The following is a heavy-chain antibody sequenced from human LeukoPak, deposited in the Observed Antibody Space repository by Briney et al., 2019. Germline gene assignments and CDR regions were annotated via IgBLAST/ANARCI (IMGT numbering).Heavy chain of an antibody. J-gene: IGHJ5*02. Sequence: TTSETLSLTCTVSGGSISSYYWSWIRQPPGKGLEWIGSIYYSGSTYYNPSLKSRVTISVDTSKNQFSLKLSSVTAADTAVYYCARRGYINWFDPWGQGTLVTVSS. D-gene: IGHD1-1*01. V-gene: IGHV4-59*05. CDR1: GGSISSYY. CDR3: ARRGYINWFDP. CDR2: IYYSGST.